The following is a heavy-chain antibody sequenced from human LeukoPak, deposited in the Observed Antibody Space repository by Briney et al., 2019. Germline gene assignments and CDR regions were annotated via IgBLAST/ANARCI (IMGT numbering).Heavy chain of an antibody. V-gene: IGHV3-23*01. D-gene: IGHD3-10*01. CDR2: IRGSGDRT. J-gene: IGHJ4*02. CDR3: ARDSSMLRGPLVIYYFDF. CDR1: GFTFSSYW. Sequence: GGSLRLSCAASGFTFSSYWMHWVRQTPGKGLEWVSAIRGSGDRTHYADSVKGRFTISRDNSKNTLYLQMNSLRVEDTAVYYCARDSSMLRGPLVIYYFDFWGQGTLVTVSS.